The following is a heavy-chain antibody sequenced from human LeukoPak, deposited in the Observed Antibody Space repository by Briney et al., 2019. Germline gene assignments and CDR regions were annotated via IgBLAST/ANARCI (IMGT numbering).Heavy chain of an antibody. J-gene: IGHJ6*02. Sequence: PGGSLRLSCAASGFTFSSYEMNWVRRAPGKGLEWVSYISSSGSTIYYADSVKGRFTISRDNAKNSLYLQMNSLRAEDTAVYYCARDEPHSSSWYRGYYYYYYGMDVWGQGTTVTVSS. CDR1: GFTFSSYE. V-gene: IGHV3-48*03. D-gene: IGHD6-13*01. CDR2: ISSSGSTI. CDR3: ARDEPHSSSWYRGYYYYYYGMDV.